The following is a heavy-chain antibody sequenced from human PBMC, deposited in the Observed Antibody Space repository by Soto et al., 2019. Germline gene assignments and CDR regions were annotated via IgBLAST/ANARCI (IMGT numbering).Heavy chain of an antibody. D-gene: IGHD5-18*01. CDR3: ARDNEAAIGEYYFDY. Sequence: QVQLVESGGGVVQPGRSLRLSCAASGFTFSSYDMHWVRQAPGKGLEWVAVIWYDGSNKYYADSVKGRFTISRDNSKNTLYLQMNSLRAEDTAVYYCARDNEAAIGEYYFDYWGQGTLVTVSS. CDR1: GFTFSSYD. J-gene: IGHJ4*02. CDR2: IWYDGSNK. V-gene: IGHV3-33*01.